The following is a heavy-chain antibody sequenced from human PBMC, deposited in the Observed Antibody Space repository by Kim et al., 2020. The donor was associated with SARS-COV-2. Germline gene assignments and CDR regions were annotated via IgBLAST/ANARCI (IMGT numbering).Heavy chain of an antibody. D-gene: IGHD3-10*01. Sequence: QKFQGRVTMTRDTPTSTVYMELYSLRSEDTAVYYCARDSYGSGYYYGMDVWGQGTTVTVSS. CDR3: ARDSYGSGYYYGMDV. J-gene: IGHJ6*02. V-gene: IGHV1-46*01.